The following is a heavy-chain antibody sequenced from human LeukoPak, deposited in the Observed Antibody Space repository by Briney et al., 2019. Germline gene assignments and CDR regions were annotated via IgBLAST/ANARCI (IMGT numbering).Heavy chain of an antibody. J-gene: IGHJ4*02. CDR1: DYSISSGYGYY. Sequence: SETLSLTCAVSDYSISSGYGYYWGWIRQPPGKGLEWIGNIYHSGITYYNHFNSSLKSRVTISIDTSKNQFSLRLTSVTAADTAVYFCATLVSTRYYFDYWGQGTLVTVSS. V-gene: IGHV4-38-2*01. D-gene: IGHD5/OR15-5a*01. CDR3: ATLVSTRYYFDY. CDR2: IYHSGIT.